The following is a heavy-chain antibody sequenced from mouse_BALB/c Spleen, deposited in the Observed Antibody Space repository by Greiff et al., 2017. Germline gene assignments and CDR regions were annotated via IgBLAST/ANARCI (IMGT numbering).Heavy chain of an antibody. D-gene: IGHD2-4*01. V-gene: IGHV5-6-5*01. CDR2: ISSGGST. J-gene: IGHJ3*01. CDR3: ARDDYDYDGGFAY. CDR1: GFTFSSYA. Sequence: EVQVVESGGGLVKPGGSLKLSCAASGFTFSSYAMSWVRQTPEKRLEWVASISSGGSTYYPDSVKGRFTISRDNARNILYLQMSSLRSEDTAMYYCARDDYDYDGGFAYWGQGTLVTVSA.